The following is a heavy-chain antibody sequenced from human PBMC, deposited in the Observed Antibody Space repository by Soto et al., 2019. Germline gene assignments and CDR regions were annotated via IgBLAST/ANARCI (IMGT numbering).Heavy chain of an antibody. CDR2: IYYSGST. V-gene: IGHV4-39*01. Sequence: QLQLQESGPGLVKPSETLSLTCTVSGGFISSSSYYWGWIRQPPGKGLEWIGSIYYSGSTYYNPSLKSRVTISVDTSKNQFSLKLSSVTAADTAVYYCARRRAGPGVGFDYWGQGTLVTVSS. CDR1: GGFISSSSYY. D-gene: IGHD3-10*01. J-gene: IGHJ4*02. CDR3: ARRRAGPGVGFDY.